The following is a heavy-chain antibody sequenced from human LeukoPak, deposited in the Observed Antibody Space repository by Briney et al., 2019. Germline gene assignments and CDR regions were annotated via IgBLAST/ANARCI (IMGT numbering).Heavy chain of an antibody. J-gene: IGHJ4*02. CDR1: GYTLTELS. CDR2: IRPETGEP. CDR3: STDSGRSYFYFDF. V-gene: IGHV1-24*01. Sequence: WASVKVSCKVSGYTLTELSMHWVRQAPGKGLEWVGGIRPETGEPIFAQKFRGRVTITEDTFTDTGYLELRGLTSEDTAVYYCSTDSGRSYFYFDFWGQGTLVTVSS. D-gene: IGHD3-10*01.